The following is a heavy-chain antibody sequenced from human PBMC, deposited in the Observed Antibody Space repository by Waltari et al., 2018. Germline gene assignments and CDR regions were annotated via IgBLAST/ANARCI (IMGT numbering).Heavy chain of an antibody. V-gene: IGHV3-21*02. CDR2: ISSRSKYI. Sequence: DVQLVESGGGLVKPGGSLTLACAAPGFRFSDSAMNWVRQGPGKGLEWVSSISSRSKYIYYADSVKGRFTISRDNAKKFLYLEMNALSADDTAVYYCARDNWTPNFYDKSGYFWGQGALVSVSS. J-gene: IGHJ4*02. CDR1: GFRFSDSA. CDR3: ARDNWTPNFYDKSGYF. D-gene: IGHD3-22*01.